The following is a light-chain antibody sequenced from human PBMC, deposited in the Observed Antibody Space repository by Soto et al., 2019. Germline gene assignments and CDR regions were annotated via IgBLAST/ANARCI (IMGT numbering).Light chain of an antibody. CDR2: AAS. CDR1: QSVSSTS. V-gene: IGKV3-20*01. J-gene: IGKJ5*01. CDR3: QQYNNWPIT. Sequence: EILLTQSPGTLSLSPGDRATLSCRASQSVSSTSLAWFQQKPGQAPRLLISAASRRATDIPDRFSGSGSGTDFTLTISRLQPEDFAVYYCQQYNNWPITLGQGTRLEIK.